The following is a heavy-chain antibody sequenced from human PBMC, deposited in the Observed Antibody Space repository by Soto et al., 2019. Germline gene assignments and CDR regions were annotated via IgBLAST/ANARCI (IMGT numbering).Heavy chain of an antibody. CDR2: ISGSGGST. V-gene: IGHV3-23*01. Sequence: GGSLRLSCAASGFTFSSYAMSWVRQAPGKGLEWVSAISGSGGSTYYADSVKGRFTISRDNSKNTLYLQMNSLRAEDTAVYYCAKDFSVTTRVYYYYYAMDDWGQGTSVTVSS. CDR1: GFTFSSYA. J-gene: IGHJ6*02. CDR3: AKDFSVTTRVYYYYYAMDD. D-gene: IGHD4-17*01.